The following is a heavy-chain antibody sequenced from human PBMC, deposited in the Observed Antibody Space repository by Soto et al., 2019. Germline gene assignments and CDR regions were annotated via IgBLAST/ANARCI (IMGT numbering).Heavy chain of an antibody. CDR1: GDSVSSNSAA. CDR3: ARSVEMATGRAFDI. V-gene: IGHV6-1*01. J-gene: IGHJ3*02. Sequence: SQTLSLTCAISGDSVSSNSAAWNWIRQSPSRGLGWLGRTYYRSKWYNDYAVSVKSRITINPDTSKNQFSLQLNSVTPEDTAVYYCARSVEMATGRAFDIWGQGTMVTVSS. D-gene: IGHD5-12*01. CDR2: TYYRSKWYN.